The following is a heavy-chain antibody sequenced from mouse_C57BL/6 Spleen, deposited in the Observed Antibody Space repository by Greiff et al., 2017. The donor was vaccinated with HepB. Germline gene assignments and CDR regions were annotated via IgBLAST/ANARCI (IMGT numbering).Heavy chain of an antibody. CDR1: GYTFTSYW. Sequence: VQLQQPGAELVRPGSSVKLSCKASGYTFTSYWMHWVKQRPIQGLEWIGNIDPSDSETHYNQKFKDKATLTVDKSSSTAYMQLSSLTSEDSAVYYCARDYYDSSYDFDYWGQGTTLTVSS. CDR3: ARDYYDSSYDFDY. V-gene: IGHV1-52*01. J-gene: IGHJ2*01. D-gene: IGHD1-1*01. CDR2: IDPSDSET.